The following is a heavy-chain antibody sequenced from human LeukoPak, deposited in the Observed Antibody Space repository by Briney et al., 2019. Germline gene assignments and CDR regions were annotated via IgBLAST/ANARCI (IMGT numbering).Heavy chain of an antibody. CDR1: GFTFSSYW. CDR2: INSDGSTT. Sequence: PGGSLRLSCAASGFTFSSYWMHWVRQAPGKGLVWVSRINSDGSTTSYADSVKGRFTISRDNAKNTLYLQMNSLRAEDTAVYYCARSKGLYYDSSGYYPDYWGQGTLVTVSS. J-gene: IGHJ4*02. V-gene: IGHV3-74*01. CDR3: ARSKGLYYDSSGYYPDY. D-gene: IGHD3-22*01.